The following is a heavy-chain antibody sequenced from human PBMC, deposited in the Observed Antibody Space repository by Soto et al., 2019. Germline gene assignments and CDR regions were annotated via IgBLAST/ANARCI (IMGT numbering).Heavy chain of an antibody. Sequence: SETLSLTCTVSGGSIRSSSYYWGWIRQPPGKRLEWIGSIYYSGSTNYNPTIKNRVTIYVATSKNQFSLKLSSVTAADSAVYYCAWRSGYYKYYGLDVWGRGTTVTVSS. J-gene: IGHJ6*02. CDR2: IYYSGST. CDR1: GGSIRSSSYY. CDR3: AWRSGYYKYYGLDV. D-gene: IGHD3-3*01. V-gene: IGHV4-39*01.